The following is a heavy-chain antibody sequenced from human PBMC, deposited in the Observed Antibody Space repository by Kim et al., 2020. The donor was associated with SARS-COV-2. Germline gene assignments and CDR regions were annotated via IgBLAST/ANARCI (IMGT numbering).Heavy chain of an antibody. Sequence: SQTLSLTCAISGDSVSSNSAAWNWIRQSPSRGLEWLGRTYYRSKWYNDYAVSVKSRITINPDTSKNQFSLQLNSVTPEDTAVYYCARGLAYYYDSTGDAFDIWGQGTMVTVSS. CDR2: TYYRSKWYN. D-gene: IGHD3-22*01. J-gene: IGHJ3*02. V-gene: IGHV6-1*01. CDR3: ARGLAYYYDSTGDAFDI. CDR1: GDSVSSNSAA.